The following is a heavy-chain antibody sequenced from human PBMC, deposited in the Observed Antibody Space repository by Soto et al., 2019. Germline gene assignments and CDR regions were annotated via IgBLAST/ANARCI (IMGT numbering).Heavy chain of an antibody. CDR3: ARETDYYASGSYRYFDL. Sequence: EVQLVESGGGLVKPGGSLRLSCAASGFTFSSYSMNWVRQTPGKGLEWVSSINSGSSYISYADSVKGRFTISRDNAKNSLYLQMNSLRAEDTAVYYCARETDYYASGSYRYFDLWGRGTLVTVSS. V-gene: IGHV3-21*01. J-gene: IGHJ2*01. D-gene: IGHD3-10*01. CDR1: GFTFSSYS. CDR2: INSGSSYI.